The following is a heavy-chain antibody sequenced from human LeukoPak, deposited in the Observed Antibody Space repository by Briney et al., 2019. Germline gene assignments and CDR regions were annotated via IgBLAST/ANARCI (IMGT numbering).Heavy chain of an antibody. CDR3: AKDGVQWLWGGNYFDY. CDR2: ISYDGSNK. J-gene: IGHJ4*02. V-gene: IGHV3-30*18. D-gene: IGHD6-19*01. CDR1: GFTFSSYG. Sequence: GGSLRLSCAASGFTFSSYGTHWVRQAPGKGLEWVAVISYDGSNKYYADSVKGRFTISRDNSKNTLYLQMNSLRAEVTAVYYCAKDGVQWLWGGNYFDYWGQGTLVTVSS.